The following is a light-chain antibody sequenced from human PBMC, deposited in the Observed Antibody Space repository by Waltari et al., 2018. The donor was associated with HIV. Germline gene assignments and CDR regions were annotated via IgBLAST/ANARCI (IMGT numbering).Light chain of an antibody. CDR3: QQYYSLPRT. V-gene: IGKV4-1*01. J-gene: IGKJ1*01. Sequence: DLVMTQSPVSLAVSLGERATIHCTSNKSVLFSSNNKNYLAWYLQKPGQPPQLLIFWASTRESGVPDRFSGSGSGTDFTLTISSLQAEDVAVYYCQQYYSLPRTFGQGTKVEIK. CDR2: WAS. CDR1: KSVLFSSNNKNY.